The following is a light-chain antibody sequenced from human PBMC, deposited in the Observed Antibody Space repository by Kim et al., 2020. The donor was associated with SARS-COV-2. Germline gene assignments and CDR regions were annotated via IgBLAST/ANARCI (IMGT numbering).Light chain of an antibody. J-gene: IGLJ2*01. CDR2: FDR. CDR1: KIGSKR. V-gene: IGLV3-21*01. CDR3: QVWESSRDRV. Sequence: VGHGETSRVTCGGDKIGSKRVHWYQQSVGPAPVLVICFDRPRPSGIPDRFSGSNSGNTASLIISRVEAGDEADYYCQVWESSRDRVFGGGTQLTVL.